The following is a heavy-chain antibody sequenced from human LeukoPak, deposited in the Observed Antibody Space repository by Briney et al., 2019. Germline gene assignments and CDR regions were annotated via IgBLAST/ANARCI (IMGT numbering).Heavy chain of an antibody. CDR3: ARLSNWGSIAAHLYYFDY. CDR2: IYPGDSDI. CDR1: GYSFTNYW. V-gene: IGHV5-51*01. D-gene: IGHD6-13*01. J-gene: IGHJ4*02. Sequence: GESLKISCKGSGYSFTNYWIGWVRQMPGKGLEWMGIIYPGDSDIRYSPSFQGQVTISADKSINTAYLQWSSLKASGTAMYYCARLSNWGSIAAHLYYFDYWGQGTLVTVSS.